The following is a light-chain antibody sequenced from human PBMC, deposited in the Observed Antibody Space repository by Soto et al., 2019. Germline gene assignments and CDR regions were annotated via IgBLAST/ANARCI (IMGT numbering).Light chain of an antibody. Sequence: EIVLTQSPGTLSLSPGERATLSCRASQSVSSSYLAWYQQKPGQAPRLLIYGASTRATGIPARFSGSGSGTEFTLTISSLQPEDVATYYCQQLNSYPLSFGGGTKVDI. CDR2: GAS. V-gene: IGKV3-20*01. J-gene: IGKJ4*01. CDR1: QSVSSSY. CDR3: QQLNSYPLS.